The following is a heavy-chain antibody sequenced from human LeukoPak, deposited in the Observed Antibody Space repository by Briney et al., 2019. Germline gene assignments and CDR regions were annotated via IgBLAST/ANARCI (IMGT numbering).Heavy chain of an antibody. Sequence: PSETLSLTCTVSGGSISSGSYYWSWIRQPAGKGLEWIGRIYTSGSTNYNPSLKSRATISVDTSKNQFSLKLSSVTAADTAVYCARHGRFGELLSYEDDAFDIWGQGTMVTVSS. J-gene: IGHJ3*02. CDR3: ARHGRFGELLSYEDDAFDI. CDR2: IYTSGST. CDR1: GGSISSGSYY. V-gene: IGHV4-61*02. D-gene: IGHD3-10*01.